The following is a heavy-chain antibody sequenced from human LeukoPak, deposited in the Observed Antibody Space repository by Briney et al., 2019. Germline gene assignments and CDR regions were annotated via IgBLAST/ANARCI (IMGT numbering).Heavy chain of an antibody. Sequence: ASVKVSCKASGYAFTSYGISWVRQAPGQGLEWMGWISAYNGNTNYAQKLQGRVTMTTDTSTSTAYMELRSLRSDDTAVYYCARDNYYYYYMDVWGKGTTVTVSS. J-gene: IGHJ6*03. CDR3: ARDNYYYYYMDV. CDR2: ISAYNGNT. CDR1: GYAFTSYG. V-gene: IGHV1-18*01.